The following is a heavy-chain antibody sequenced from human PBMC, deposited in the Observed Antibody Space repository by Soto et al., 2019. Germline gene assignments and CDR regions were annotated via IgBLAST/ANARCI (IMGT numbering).Heavy chain of an antibody. V-gene: IGHV3-53*04. J-gene: IGHJ6*02. CDR2: IYSGGST. D-gene: IGHD2-8*01. CDR3: ASSYVYYYYYGMDV. Sequence: EVQLVESGGGLVQPGGSLRLSCAASGFTVSSNYMSWVRQAPGKGLEWVSVIYSGGSTYYADSVKGRFTISRHNSKNTLYRQMNSLRAEDTAVYYCASSYVYYYYYGMDVWGQGTTVTVSS. CDR1: GFTVSSNY.